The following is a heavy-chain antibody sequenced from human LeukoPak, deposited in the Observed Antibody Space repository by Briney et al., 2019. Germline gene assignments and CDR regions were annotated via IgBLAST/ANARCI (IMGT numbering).Heavy chain of an antibody. V-gene: IGHV4-61*02. CDR2: IYTSGST. CDR1: GGSISSGSYY. D-gene: IGHD3-22*01. Sequence: SETLSLTCTVSGGSISSGSYYWSWIRQPGGKGLEWIGRIYTSGSTNYNPSLKSRVTISVDTSKNQFSLKLSSVTAADTAVYYCARDYYDSSGYYFPFDYWGQGTLVTVSS. CDR3: ARDYYDSSGYYFPFDY. J-gene: IGHJ4*02.